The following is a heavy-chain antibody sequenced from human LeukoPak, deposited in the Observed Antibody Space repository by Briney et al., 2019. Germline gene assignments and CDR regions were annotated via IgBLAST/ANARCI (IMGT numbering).Heavy chain of an antibody. D-gene: IGHD6-13*01. CDR1: GFTFDDYA. Sequence: GRSLRLSCAASGFTFDDYAMHWVRQAPGKGLEWVSGINWNSGSIDYADSVRGRFTISRDNAKNSLYLKMNSLRAEDTALYYCAKDRGSSWYGRLDYWGQGTLVTVSS. V-gene: IGHV3-9*01. CDR3: AKDRGSSWYGRLDY. CDR2: INWNSGSI. J-gene: IGHJ4*02.